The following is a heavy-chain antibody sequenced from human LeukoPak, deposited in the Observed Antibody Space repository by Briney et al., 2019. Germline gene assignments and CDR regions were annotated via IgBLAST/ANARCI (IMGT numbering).Heavy chain of an antibody. Sequence: SGPTLVKPTQTLTLTCTFSGFSLSTSGVGVGWIRQPPRKALEGLALIYWDDDKRYSPSLKSRLTITKDTSKNQVVLTMTNMDPVDTATYYCAHRLHSSSSLGDWFDPWGQGTLVTVSS. CDR1: GFSLSTSGVG. CDR3: AHRLHSSSSLGDWFDP. CDR2: IYWDDDK. V-gene: IGHV2-5*02. D-gene: IGHD6-13*01. J-gene: IGHJ5*02.